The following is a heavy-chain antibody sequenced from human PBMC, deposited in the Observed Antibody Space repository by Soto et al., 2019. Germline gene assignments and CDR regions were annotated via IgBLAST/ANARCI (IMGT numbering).Heavy chain of an antibody. Sequence: QVQLVQSGAEVKKPGASVKVSCKASGYTFSTYGISWVRQAPGQGLEWMGWINGYNGNTNYAPKLQGRITMTTDTSATTAHMELRTLRSDATAVYYCARMGDVPYYNYGMDVWGQGTTVTVSS. J-gene: IGHJ6*02. CDR1: GYTFSTYG. CDR3: ARMGDVPYYNYGMDV. V-gene: IGHV1-18*01. D-gene: IGHD3-16*01. CDR2: INGYNGNT.